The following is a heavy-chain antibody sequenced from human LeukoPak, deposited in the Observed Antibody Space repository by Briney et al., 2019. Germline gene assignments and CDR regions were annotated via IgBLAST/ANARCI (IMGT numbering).Heavy chain of an antibody. J-gene: IGHJ6*02. CDR3: ARPSFGVPSSYYYYGMDV. CDR1: GYTFTGYY. V-gene: IGHV1-2*02. CDR2: INPNSGGT. Sequence: ASVKVSCKASGYTFTGYYMHWVRQAPGQGLEWMGWINPNSGGTNYAQKFQGRVTMTRDTSISTAYMELSRLRSDDTAVYYCARPSFGVPSSYYYYGMDVWGQGTTVTVSS. D-gene: IGHD3-3*01.